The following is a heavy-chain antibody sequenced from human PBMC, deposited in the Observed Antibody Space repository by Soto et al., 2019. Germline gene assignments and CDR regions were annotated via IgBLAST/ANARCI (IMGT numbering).Heavy chain of an antibody. CDR1: GFTFSSYW. V-gene: IGHV3-74*01. D-gene: IGHD1-7*01. J-gene: IGHJ4*01. CDR3: ARDNWNSY. Sequence: GGSLRLSCAASGFTFSSYWMHWVRQAPGKGLMWVSRIHNDGSTTRYADSVKGRFTISRDNAKNTLYLQMSSLRVEDTAVYYRARDNWNSYWGQGTLVTVSS. CDR2: IHNDGSTT.